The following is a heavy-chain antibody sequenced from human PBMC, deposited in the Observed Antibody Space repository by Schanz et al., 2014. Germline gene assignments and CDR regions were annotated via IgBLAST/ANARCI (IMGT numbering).Heavy chain of an antibody. CDR1: GFTFRRYG. V-gene: IGHV3-23*01. CDR2: IAGDGGGP. D-gene: IGHD3-3*01. Sequence: EVQMLESGGGLVQPGGSLRLSCVASGFTFRRYGMSWVRQAPGKGLEWVSVIAGDGGGPNYVGSVKGRFTISRDNSDNALYLQMNNLRAEDTAVYYCARGSGTFDSWGQGTLVTVSS. J-gene: IGHJ4*02. CDR3: ARGSGTFDS.